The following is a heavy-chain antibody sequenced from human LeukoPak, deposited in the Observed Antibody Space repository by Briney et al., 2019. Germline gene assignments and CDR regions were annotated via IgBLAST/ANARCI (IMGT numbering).Heavy chain of an antibody. V-gene: IGHV3-15*07. J-gene: IGHJ3*02. Sequence: GGSLRLSCAASGFTFSNAWMNWVRQAPGKGLEWVGRIKSKTYGGTTDYAAPVKGRFTISRDDSKKTLYLQMSSLKTEDTAVYYCTTEGYGDAFDIWGQGTLVTVSS. CDR1: GFTFSNAW. CDR3: TTEGYGDAFDI. CDR2: IKSKTYGGTT. D-gene: IGHD5-18*01.